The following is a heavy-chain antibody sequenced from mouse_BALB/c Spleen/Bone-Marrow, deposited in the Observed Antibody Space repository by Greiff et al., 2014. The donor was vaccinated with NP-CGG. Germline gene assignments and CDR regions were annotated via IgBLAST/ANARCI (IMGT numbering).Heavy chain of an antibody. CDR1: GFNIKDTY. CDR2: IDPANGNT. CDR3: AIYYYGSSGFAY. V-gene: IGHV14-3*02. D-gene: IGHD1-1*01. Sequence: VQLQQSGAELVKPGASVKLSCTASGFNIKDTYMHWVKQRPEQGLEWIGRIDPANGNTKYDPKFQGKATITADTSSNTAYLQXXXXXXEDXAVYYCAIYYYGSSGFAYWGQGTLVTVSA. J-gene: IGHJ3*01.